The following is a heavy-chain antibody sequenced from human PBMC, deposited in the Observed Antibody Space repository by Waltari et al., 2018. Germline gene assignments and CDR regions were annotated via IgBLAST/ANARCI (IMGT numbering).Heavy chain of an antibody. J-gene: IGHJ4*02. CDR3: ARGGISIVGATADY. D-gene: IGHD1-26*01. V-gene: IGHV3-21*01. CDR1: GFTFSRYR. Sequence: EVQLVGSGGGLVKPGGSLRLSCAASGFTFSRYRMNWFRQAPGKGLEWVSSISSSSSYIYYADSVKGRFTISRDNAKNSLYLQMNSLRAEDTAVYYCARGGISIVGATADYWGQGTLVTVSS. CDR2: ISSSSSYI.